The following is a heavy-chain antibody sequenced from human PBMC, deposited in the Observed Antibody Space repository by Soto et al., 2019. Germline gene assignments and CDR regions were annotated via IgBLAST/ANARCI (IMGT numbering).Heavy chain of an antibody. CDR1: GYTFTDHW. CDR3: ARQLAGGDGRNYMAV. J-gene: IGHJ6*03. CDR2: IYPGDSDT. V-gene: IGHV5-51*01. Sequence: GESLKISCKGSGYTFTDHWIGWVRQMPGKGLEWMGIIYPGDSDTRYSPSFQGQVTSSADKSINTAYVQWSSLKASDAAMYFSARQLAGGDGRNYMAVWGKGTTVTLSS. D-gene: IGHD3-16*01.